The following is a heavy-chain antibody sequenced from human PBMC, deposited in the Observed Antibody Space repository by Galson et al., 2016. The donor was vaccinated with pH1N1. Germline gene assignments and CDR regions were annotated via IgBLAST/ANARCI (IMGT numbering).Heavy chain of an antibody. V-gene: IGHV1-46*01. J-gene: IGHJ4*02. CDR2: IDPSDGTT. Sequence: SVKVSCKASGYSVTRYYMHWIRQAPGQGIEWMGIIDPSDGTTTYSQKFQDRISLTRDTSTNSVYMELNNLRPGDSATYFCARRYYFDYWGQGTLVTVSS. CDR3: ARRYYFDY. CDR1: GYSVTRYY.